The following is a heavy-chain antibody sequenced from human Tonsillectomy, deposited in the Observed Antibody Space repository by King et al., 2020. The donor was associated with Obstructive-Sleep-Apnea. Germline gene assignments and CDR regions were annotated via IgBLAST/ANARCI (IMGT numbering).Heavy chain of an antibody. V-gene: IGHV3-30*04. CDR2: ISYDVTTK. D-gene: IGHD6-19*01. CDR1: GFTFSTYA. Sequence: VQLVESGGDVVQPGSSLRLSCAASGFTFSTYAMHWVRQAPGKGLEWVAVISYDVTTKYYADSVKGRFTISRHNSKNTLYLQVSSLRSEDTAVYYCARGGGSYEHYLDYWGQGTLVTVSS. J-gene: IGHJ4*02. CDR3: ARGGGSYEHYLDY.